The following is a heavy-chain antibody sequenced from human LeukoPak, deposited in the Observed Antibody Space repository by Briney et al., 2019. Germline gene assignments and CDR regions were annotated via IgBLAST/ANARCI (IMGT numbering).Heavy chain of an antibody. V-gene: IGHV4-39*01. CDR3: ASQLDTTGYYVGFFDS. D-gene: IGHD3-9*01. Sequence: SETLSLTCTVSGGSISGSSYYWAWIRQPPGKGLEWIGSIYYSGNAFYNASLKSRVTILVDTSKNQFSLEVDSVTAADSAMYYCASQLDTTGYYVGFFDSWGQGALVTVSS. CDR1: GGSISGSSYY. J-gene: IGHJ4*02. CDR2: IYYSGNA.